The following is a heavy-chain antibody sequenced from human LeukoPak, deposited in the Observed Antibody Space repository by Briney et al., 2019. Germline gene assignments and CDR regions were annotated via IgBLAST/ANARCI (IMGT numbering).Heavy chain of an antibody. CDR2: IYYSGST. CDR1: GGSISSYY. J-gene: IGHJ5*02. Sequence: PPETLSLTCTVSGGSISSYYWSWIRQPPGKGLEWIGYIYYSGSTNYNPSLKSRVTISVDTSKNQFSLKLSSVTAADTAVYYCARAYDILTGYFVGWFDPWGQGTLVTVSS. D-gene: IGHD3-9*01. CDR3: ARAYDILTGYFVGWFDP. V-gene: IGHV4-59*01.